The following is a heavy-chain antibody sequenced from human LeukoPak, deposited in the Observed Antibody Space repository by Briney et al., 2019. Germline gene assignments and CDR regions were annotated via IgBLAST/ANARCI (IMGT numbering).Heavy chain of an antibody. J-gene: IGHJ5*02. CDR1: GYIFTSYY. CDR2: INPNSGGT. V-gene: IGHV1-2*02. Sequence: ASVKVSCKASGYIFTSYYLHWVRQAPGQGLEWMGWINPNSGGTNYAQKFQGRVTMTRDTSISTAYMELSRLRSDDTAVYYCARLALRFLGFDPWGQGTLVTVSS. CDR3: ARLALRFLGFDP. D-gene: IGHD3-3*01.